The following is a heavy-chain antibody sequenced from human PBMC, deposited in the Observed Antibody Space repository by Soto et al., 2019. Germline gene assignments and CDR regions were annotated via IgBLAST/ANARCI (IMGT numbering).Heavy chain of an antibody. CDR2: IVVGSGNT. CDR1: GFTFTSSA. D-gene: IGHD3-22*01. CDR3: AADPAYYDSSGYYIGYYYYGMDV. Sequence: ASVKVSCKASGFTFTSSAVQWVRQARGQRLEWIGWIVVGSGNTNYAQKFQERVTITRDMSTSTAYMELSSLRFEDTAVYYCAADPAYYDSSGYYIGYYYYGMDVWGQRTTVTVSS. J-gene: IGHJ6*02. V-gene: IGHV1-58*01.